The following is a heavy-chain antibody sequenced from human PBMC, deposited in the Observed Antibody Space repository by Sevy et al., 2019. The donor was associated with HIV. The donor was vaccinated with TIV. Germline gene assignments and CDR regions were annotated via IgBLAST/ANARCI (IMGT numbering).Heavy chain of an antibody. V-gene: IGHV3-7*03. CDR3: ASLSNYSDSSGYSHFDY. J-gene: IGHJ4*02. CDR1: GFTFSSYW. Sequence: GGSLRLSCAASGFTFSSYWMSWVRQAPGKGLEWVANIKQDGSEKYYVDSVKGRFTISRDNAKNSQYLQMNSLRAEDPAVYYCASLSNYSDSSGYSHFDYWGQGTLVTVSS. D-gene: IGHD3-22*01. CDR2: IKQDGSEK.